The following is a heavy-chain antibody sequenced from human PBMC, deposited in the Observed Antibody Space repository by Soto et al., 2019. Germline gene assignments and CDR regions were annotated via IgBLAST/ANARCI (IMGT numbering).Heavy chain of an antibody. D-gene: IGHD6-13*01. CDR2: IKQDGSEK. J-gene: IGHJ6*02. CDR3: CYSSSWYDYYGMDV. V-gene: IGHV3-7*03. CDR1: GFTFSSYW. Sequence: EVQLVESGGGLVQPGGSLRLSCAASGFTFSSYWMSWVRQAPGKGLEWVANIKQDGSEKYYVDSVKGRFTISRDNAKNSLYLQMNSLRAEDTAVYYCCYSSSWYDYYGMDVWGQGTTVTVSS.